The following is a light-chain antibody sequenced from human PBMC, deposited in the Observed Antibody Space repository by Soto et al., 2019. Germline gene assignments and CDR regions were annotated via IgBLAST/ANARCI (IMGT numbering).Light chain of an antibody. CDR1: SSDVGAYNF. J-gene: IGLJ2*01. Sequence: QSALTQPASVSGSPGQSVTISCTGTSSDVGAYNFVSWYQHHPGKAPKLIIYEVDTRPSGVSHRFSGSKSGNTASLTISGRQAEDEADYYCSSYASSTTLVFGGGTQLTVL. V-gene: IGLV2-14*01. CDR2: EVD. CDR3: SSYASSTTLV.